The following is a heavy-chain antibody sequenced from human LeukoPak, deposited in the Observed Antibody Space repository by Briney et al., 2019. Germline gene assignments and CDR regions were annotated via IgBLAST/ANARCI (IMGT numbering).Heavy chain of an antibody. J-gene: IGHJ5*02. Sequence: SETLSLTCAVYGGSLSNDYWNWIRQPPGKGLEWIGAINHSGSTDSNPSLKSRVTISVDTSKNQFSLKLSSVTAADSAVYYWARGVWFDLWGQGILVTVSS. CDR3: ARGVWFDL. V-gene: IGHV4-34*01. CDR2: INHSGST. CDR1: GGSLSNDY.